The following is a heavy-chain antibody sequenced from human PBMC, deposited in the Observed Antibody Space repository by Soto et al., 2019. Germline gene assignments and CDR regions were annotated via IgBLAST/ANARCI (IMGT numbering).Heavy chain of an antibody. CDR3: AHDSHGGNAYVDL. CDR2: IYFSGST. D-gene: IGHD1-26*01. V-gene: IGHV4-30-4*01. J-gene: IGHJ4*02. Sequence: VQLQESGPGLVRPSETLSLTCTVSGGSISSGNFYWSWIRQPPGKGLEGIGYIYFSGSTSYSPSLKSRLTISLNTSNNQFSLKLTSVTAAATAVYYCAHDSHGGNAYVDLWGQGALVTVSS. CDR1: GGSISSGNFY.